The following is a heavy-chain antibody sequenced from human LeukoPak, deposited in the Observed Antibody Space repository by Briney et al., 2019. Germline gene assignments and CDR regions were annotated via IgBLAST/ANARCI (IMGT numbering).Heavy chain of an antibody. CDR1: GFTFSGYA. J-gene: IGHJ6*02. D-gene: IGHD2-21*02. V-gene: IGHV3-30*04. Sequence: PGGSLRLSCAASGFTFSGYAMHWVRQAPGKGLEWVAVISYDGSNKYYADSVKGRLTISRDNSKNTLYLQMNSLSAEDTAVYYCARDLVVTDMAQGRTYYYYGMDVWGQGTTVTVSS. CDR2: ISYDGSNK. CDR3: ARDLVVTDMAQGRTYYYYGMDV.